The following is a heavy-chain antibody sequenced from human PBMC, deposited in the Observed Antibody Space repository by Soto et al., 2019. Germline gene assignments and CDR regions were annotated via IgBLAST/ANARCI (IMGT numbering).Heavy chain of an antibody. V-gene: IGHV1-46*01. CDR1: GYIFTTYY. D-gene: IGHD1-20*01. CDR3: ARNVNSGLDY. CDR2: VNPTQGST. J-gene: IGHJ4*02. Sequence: ASVKVSCKASGYIFTTYYIHWVRQAPGQGLEWMGMVNPTQGSTSYAQKFQGRVTMTRDTFTSTVYMELSSLRSEDTAVYFCARNVNSGLDYWGQGTLVTVSS.